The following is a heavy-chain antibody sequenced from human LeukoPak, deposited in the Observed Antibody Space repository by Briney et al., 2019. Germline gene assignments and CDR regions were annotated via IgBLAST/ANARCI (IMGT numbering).Heavy chain of an antibody. V-gene: IGHV4-4*07. J-gene: IGHJ4*02. D-gene: IGHD3-10*01. CDR2: IYTSGST. CDR1: GGSISSYY. CDR3: ASRGIYYGSGSSIDY. Sequence: SETLSLTCTVSGGSISSYYWSWIRQPAGKGLEWVGHIYTSGSTNYNPSLKSRVTVSVDTSKNQFSLKLSSVTAADTAVYYCASRGIYYGSGSSIDYWGQGTLVTVSS.